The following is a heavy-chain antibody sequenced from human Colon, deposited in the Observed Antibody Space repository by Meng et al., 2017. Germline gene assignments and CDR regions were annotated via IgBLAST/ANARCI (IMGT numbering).Heavy chain of an antibody. CDR3: ARTIAAAGTGYFDY. V-gene: IGHV3-20*04. D-gene: IGHD6-13*01. Sequence: GGSLRLSCAASGVTLDDYGMSWVRQAPGKGLEWVSGINWNGGSTGYADSVKGRFSISRDNAKNSLYLQMNSLRAEDTALYYCARTIAAAGTGYFDYWGQGTLVTVSS. CDR2: INWNGGST. J-gene: IGHJ4*02. CDR1: GVTLDDYG.